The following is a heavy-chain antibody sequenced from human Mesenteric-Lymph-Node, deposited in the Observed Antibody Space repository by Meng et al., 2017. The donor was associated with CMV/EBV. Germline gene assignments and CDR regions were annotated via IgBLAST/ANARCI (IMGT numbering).Heavy chain of an antibody. J-gene: IGHJ5*02. Sequence: GESLKISCAASGFAFDDYTMHWVRQAPGKGLEWVSLINWDGDRTFYPDSVKGRFTISRDNSKNTLYLQMNNLRAEDTAVYYCARDSQGLGPWGQGTLVTVSS. V-gene: IGHV3-43*01. CDR2: INWDGDRT. D-gene: IGHD6-19*01. CDR3: ARDSQGLGP. CDR1: GFAFDDYT.